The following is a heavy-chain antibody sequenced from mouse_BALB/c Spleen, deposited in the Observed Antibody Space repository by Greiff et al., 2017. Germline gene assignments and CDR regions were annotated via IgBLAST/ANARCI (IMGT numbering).Heavy chain of an antibody. CDR1: GYAFTNYL. CDR3: ARGTGGDWCAY. CDR2: INPGSGGT. Sequence: QVQLQQSGAELVRPGTSVKVSCKASGYAFTNYLIEWVKQRPGQGLEWIGVINPGSGGTNYNEKFKGKATLTADKSSSTAYMQLSSLTSDDSAVYFCARGTGGDWCAYWGQGTLVTVSA. J-gene: IGHJ3*01. V-gene: IGHV1-54*01. D-gene: IGHD1-1*02.